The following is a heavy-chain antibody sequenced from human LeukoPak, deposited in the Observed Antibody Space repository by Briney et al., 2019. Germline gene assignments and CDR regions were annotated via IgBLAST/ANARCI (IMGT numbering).Heavy chain of an antibody. J-gene: IGHJ4*02. CDR3: ARDSGDYYDSSGFDY. V-gene: IGHV3-48*01. Sequence: GGSLRLSCAASGFTFSSYSMNWVRQAPGKGLEWVSYISSSSSTIYYADSVKGRFTISRDNAKNSLYLQMNSLRAEDTAMYYCARDSGDYYDSSGFDYWGQGTLVTVSS. CDR1: GFTFSSYS. CDR2: ISSSSSTI. D-gene: IGHD3-22*01.